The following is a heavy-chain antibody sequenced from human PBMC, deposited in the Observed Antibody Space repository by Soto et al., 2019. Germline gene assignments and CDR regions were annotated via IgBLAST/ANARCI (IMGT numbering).Heavy chain of an antibody. CDR2: IYNGGST. D-gene: IGHD3-3*01. CDR3: ARAPVGLDTISYFDY. Sequence: SETLSLTCTVSGDSVSSVGFHWAWLRRPPGKGLEWIGYIYNGGSTYYRPSLESRMHMSPDATRNHYSLRLTSVTAADTAVYFRARAPVGLDTISYFDYWGQGKLVTVSS. J-gene: IGHJ4*02. CDR1: GDSVSSVGFH. V-gene: IGHV4-30-4*01.